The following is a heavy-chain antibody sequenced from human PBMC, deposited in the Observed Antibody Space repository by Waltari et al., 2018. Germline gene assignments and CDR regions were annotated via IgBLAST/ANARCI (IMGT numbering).Heavy chain of an antibody. V-gene: IGHV4-38-2*02. CDR3: ARDGGDFGVVIPSLFDP. Sequence: QVQLQESGPGLVKPSETLSLTCAVYGYFISSGYYWGWIRQSSGKGLDWSGSIYHSGSTYYNPSLKSLVTISVDTSKNQFSLKLSSVTAAYTAVYYCARDGGDFGVVIPSLFDPWGQGTLVTVSS. J-gene: IGHJ5*02. D-gene: IGHD3-3*01. CDR2: IYHSGST. CDR1: GYFISSGYY.